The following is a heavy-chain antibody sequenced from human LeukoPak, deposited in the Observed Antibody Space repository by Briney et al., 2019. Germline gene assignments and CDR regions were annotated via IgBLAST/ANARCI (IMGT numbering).Heavy chain of an antibody. CDR1: GYTFSDYY. D-gene: IGHD1-14*01. V-gene: IGHV1-2*02. CDR2: INPNSGGT. Sequence: ASVTVSCKASGYTFSDYYIHWVRQAPGQGLEWMGWINPNSGGTNYAQKFQGRVTMTRDTSINTAYMELSRLNSGDTAVYYCARAPYLHNDLDYWGQGTLVTVSS. CDR3: ARAPYLHNDLDY. J-gene: IGHJ4*02.